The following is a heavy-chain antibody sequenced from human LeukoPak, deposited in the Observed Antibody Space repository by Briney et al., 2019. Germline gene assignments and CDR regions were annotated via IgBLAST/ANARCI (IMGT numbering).Heavy chain of an antibody. CDR2: ISAYNGNT. V-gene: IGHV1-18*01. D-gene: IGHD2-2*01. J-gene: IGHJ4*02. CDR1: GYTFTSYG. CDR3: ARSEGKCGSSCYRPPLPDY. Sequence: ASVKVSCKASGYTFTSYGISWVRQAPGQGLEWMGWISAYNGNTNYAQKLQGRVTMTTDTSTSTADMELRSLRSDDTAVVYCARSEGKCGSSCYRPPLPDYWGQGTLVTVSS.